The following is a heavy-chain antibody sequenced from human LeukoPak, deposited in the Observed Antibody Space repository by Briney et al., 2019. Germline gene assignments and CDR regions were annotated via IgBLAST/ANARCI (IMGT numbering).Heavy chain of an antibody. D-gene: IGHD3-10*01. J-gene: IGHJ4*02. CDR1: GYTFTSYG. Sequence: GASVKVSCKASGYTFTSYGISWVRQAPGQGLEWMGWISAYNGNTNYAQKLQGRVTMTTDTSTSTAYMELRSLRSDDPAVYYCAREHSPHYYGSGSHDYWGQGTLVTVSS. CDR3: AREHSPHYYGSGSHDY. V-gene: IGHV1-18*01. CDR2: ISAYNGNT.